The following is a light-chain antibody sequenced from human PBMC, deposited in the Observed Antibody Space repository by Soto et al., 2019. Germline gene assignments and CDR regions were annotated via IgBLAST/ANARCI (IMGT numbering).Light chain of an antibody. J-gene: IGLJ1*01. CDR3: SAYTSSLTLYV. CDR2: EVS. CDR1: SSDVGTYNY. Sequence: QSALTQPASVSGSPGQSITISCTGTSSDVGTYNYVSWYQQHSGKAPKLMIYEVSNRPSGVSNRFSGSKSGNTASLTISRLKAEDEADYYCSAYTSSLTLYVFGSGTKLTVL. V-gene: IGLV2-14*01.